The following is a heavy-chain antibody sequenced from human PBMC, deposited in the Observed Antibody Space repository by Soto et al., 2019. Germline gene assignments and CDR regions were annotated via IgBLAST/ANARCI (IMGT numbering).Heavy chain of an antibody. CDR3: TTDDRGYDYPIPYYYYYGMDV. CDR2: IKSKTDGGTT. Sequence: PGGSLRLSCAASGFTFSNAWMNWVRQAPGKGLEWVGRIKSKTDGGTTDYAAPVKGRFTISRDDSKNTLYLQMNSLKTEDTAVYYCTTDDRGYDYPIPYYYYYGMDVWGQGTTVTVSS. V-gene: IGHV3-15*07. J-gene: IGHJ6*02. D-gene: IGHD5-12*01. CDR1: GFTFSNAW.